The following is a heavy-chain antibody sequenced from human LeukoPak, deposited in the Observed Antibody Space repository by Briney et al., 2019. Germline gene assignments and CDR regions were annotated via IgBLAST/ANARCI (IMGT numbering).Heavy chain of an antibody. CDR1: GGTFSSYA. Sequence: PVKVSCKASGGTFSSYAISWVRQAPGQGLEWMGGIIPIFGTANYAQKFQGRVTITADESTSTAYMELSSLRSEDTAVYYCARVHYDILTGSQPFDYWGQGTLVTVSS. CDR3: ARVHYDILTGSQPFDY. CDR2: IIPIFGTA. D-gene: IGHD3-9*01. J-gene: IGHJ4*02. V-gene: IGHV1-69*13.